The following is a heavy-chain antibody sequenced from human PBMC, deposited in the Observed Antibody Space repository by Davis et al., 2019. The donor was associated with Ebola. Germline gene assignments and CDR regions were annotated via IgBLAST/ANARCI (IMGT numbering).Heavy chain of an antibody. CDR2: IYYSGST. V-gene: IGHV4-31*03. CDR3: ARAGSGWTLLDY. D-gene: IGHD6-19*01. Sequence: SETLSLTCTVSGGSISSGGYYWSWIRQHPGKGLEWIGYIYYSGSTYYNPSLKSRVTISVDTSKNQFSLKLSSVTAADTAVYYCARAGSGWTLLDYWGQGTLVTVSS. CDR1: GGSISSGGYY. J-gene: IGHJ4*02.